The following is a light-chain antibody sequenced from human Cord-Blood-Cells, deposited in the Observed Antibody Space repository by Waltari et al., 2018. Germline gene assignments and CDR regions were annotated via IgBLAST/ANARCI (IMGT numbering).Light chain of an antibody. Sequence: QSALTQPASVSGSPGQSITISCTGTSSDVGSYNLVSWYQQHPGKAPKLMIYEGSKRPSGVSNRFSGSKSXNXAXLTISGLQAEDEADYYCCSYAGSSTWVFGGGTKLTVL. V-gene: IGLV2-23*01. CDR2: EGS. CDR3: CSYAGSSTWV. CDR1: SSDVGSYNL. J-gene: IGLJ3*02.